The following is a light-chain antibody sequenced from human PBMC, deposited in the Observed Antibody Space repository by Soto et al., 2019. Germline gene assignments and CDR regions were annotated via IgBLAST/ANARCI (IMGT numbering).Light chain of an antibody. CDR2: DVS. Sequence: QSALTQPPSASGSPGQSVAISCTGTSSDVGGYNSVSWFQKHPGQAPKLIIYDVSHRPSGVSNRFSGSKSAYTASLTISGLQAEDEADYYCSSYTTTSTPFVFGSGTKVTVL. CDR1: SSDVGGYNS. CDR3: SSYTTTSTPFV. J-gene: IGLJ1*01. V-gene: IGLV2-14*03.